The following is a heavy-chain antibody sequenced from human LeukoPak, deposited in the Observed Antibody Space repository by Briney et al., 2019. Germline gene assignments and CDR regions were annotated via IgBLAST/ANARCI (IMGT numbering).Heavy chain of an antibody. J-gene: IGHJ4*02. V-gene: IGHV1-18*01. CDR2: ISAYNGNT. CDR1: GYTFTSYG. D-gene: IGHD3-22*01. CDR3: ARTSKLRGYYYDSSGYSVVDY. Sequence: ASVKVSCKASGYTFTSYGISWVRQAPGQGLEWMGWISAYNGNTNYAQKLQGRVTMTTDTSTSTAYMELRSLRSDDTAVYYCARTSKLRGYYYDSSGYSVVDYWGQGTLVTVSS.